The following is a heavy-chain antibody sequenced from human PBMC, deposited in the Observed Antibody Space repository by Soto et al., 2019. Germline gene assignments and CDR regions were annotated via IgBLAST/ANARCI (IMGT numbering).Heavy chain of an antibody. CDR3: AREAAAYYYDSSGYFDY. J-gene: IGHJ4*02. Sequence: PSETLSLTCTVSGGSSSSYDWSWIRQPPGKGLEWIGYIYYSGSTNYNPSLKSRVTISVDTSKNQFSLKLSSVTAADTAVYYCAREAAAYYYDSSGYFDYWGQGPLVTVS. V-gene: IGHV4-59*01. CDR2: IYYSGST. D-gene: IGHD3-22*01. CDR1: GGSSSSYD.